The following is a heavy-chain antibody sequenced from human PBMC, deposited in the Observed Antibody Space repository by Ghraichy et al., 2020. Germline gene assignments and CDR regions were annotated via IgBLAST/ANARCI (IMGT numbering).Heavy chain of an antibody. D-gene: IGHD2-2*01. Sequence: SQTLSLTCTVSGCSISSSSYYWGWLRPPPGQGLVWIGSIYYSGSTYYNPSLKSRVTISVDTSKHQFSLKLSSVTAADTAVYYCARVIVVVPAALYYVDYWGQGTLVTVSS. V-gene: IGHV4-39*07. J-gene: IGHJ4*02. CDR1: GCSISSSSYY. CDR2: IYYSGST. CDR3: ARVIVVVPAALYYVDY.